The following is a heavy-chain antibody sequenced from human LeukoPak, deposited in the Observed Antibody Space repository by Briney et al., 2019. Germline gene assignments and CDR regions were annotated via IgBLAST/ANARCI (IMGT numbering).Heavy chain of an antibody. D-gene: IGHD4-17*01. CDR2: VDPEDGEA. CDR1: GYTFTAYY. Sequence: ASVKVSCKVSGYTFTAYYMHWVQQAPGKGLEWMGLVDPEDGEAIYAEKFQGRVTITADTSTDTAYMELSSLRSEDTAVYYCATGGVYGDYVGYWGQGTLVTVSS. J-gene: IGHJ4*02. V-gene: IGHV1-69-2*01. CDR3: ATGGVYGDYVGY.